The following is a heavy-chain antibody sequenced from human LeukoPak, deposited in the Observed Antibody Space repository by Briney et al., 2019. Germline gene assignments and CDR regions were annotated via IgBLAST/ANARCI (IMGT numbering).Heavy chain of an antibody. D-gene: IGHD3-10*01. CDR2: INPNSGGT. Sequence: ASVKVSCKASGYTFTGYYMHWVRQVPGQGLEWMGWINPNSGGTNYAQKFQGRVTMTRDTSISTAYMELSRLRSDDTAVYYCAREGVRGVIDFDYWGQGTLVTVSS. CDR1: GYTFTGYY. J-gene: IGHJ4*02. CDR3: AREGVRGVIDFDY. V-gene: IGHV1-2*02.